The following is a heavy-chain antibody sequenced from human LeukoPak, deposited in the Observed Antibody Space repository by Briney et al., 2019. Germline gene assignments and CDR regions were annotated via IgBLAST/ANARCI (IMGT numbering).Heavy chain of an antibody. Sequence: GGSLRLSCAASGFTFSDYYMSWFRQAPGKGLEWVSYISSISSNIKYSDSVKGRFTISRDSAKNSLYLQMNSLRAEDTAVYYCARYSYGFEDFDYWGQGTLVTVSS. J-gene: IGHJ4*02. CDR2: ISSISSNI. CDR1: GFTFSDYY. V-gene: IGHV3-11*04. CDR3: ARYSYGFEDFDY. D-gene: IGHD5-18*01.